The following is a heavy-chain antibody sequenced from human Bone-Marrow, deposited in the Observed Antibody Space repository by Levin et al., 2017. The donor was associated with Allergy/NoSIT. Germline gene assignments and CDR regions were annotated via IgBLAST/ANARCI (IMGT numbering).Heavy chain of an antibody. CDR2: IIPILGIP. D-gene: IGHD6-13*01. CDR1: GGTFSSYT. V-gene: IGHV1-69*04. Sequence: SVKVSCKSSGGTFSSYTISWVRQAPGQGLEWMGRIIPILGIPTYAQKFQGRVTITADKSTSTAYMELSSLRSEDTAVYYCARDTSLAAAGLDYWGQGTLVTVSS. CDR3: ARDTSLAAAGLDY. J-gene: IGHJ4*02.